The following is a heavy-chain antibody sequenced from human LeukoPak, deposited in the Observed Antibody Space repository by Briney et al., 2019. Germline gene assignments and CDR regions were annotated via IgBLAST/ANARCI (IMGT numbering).Heavy chain of an antibody. CDR3: AKRPWYYYVSSGYYDY. CDR1: GFTFSSYA. CDR2: ISGSGGST. J-gene: IGHJ4*02. Sequence: PGGSLRLSRAASGFTFSSYAMSWVRQAPGKGLEWVSAISGSGGSTYYADSVKGRFTISRDNSKNTLYLQMNSLRAEDTAVYYCAKRPWYYYVSSGYYDYWGQGTLVTVSS. D-gene: IGHD3-22*01. V-gene: IGHV3-23*01.